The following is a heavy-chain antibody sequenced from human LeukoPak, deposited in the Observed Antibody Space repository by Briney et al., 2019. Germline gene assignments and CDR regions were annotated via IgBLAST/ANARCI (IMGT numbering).Heavy chain of an antibody. J-gene: IGHJ4*02. CDR2: INPSGGGT. CDR1: GYTFITYY. V-gene: IGHV1-46*01. D-gene: IGHD3-22*01. CDR3: ARGAPPTYSDSRGYLDY. Sequence: ASVKVSCKASGYTFITYYIYWVRQAPGQGLECVGIINPSGGGTNYAQKFQGRVTVTTDMSTTTVYMELSSLTSEDTAVYYCARGAPPTYSDSRGYLDYWGQGTQVTVSS.